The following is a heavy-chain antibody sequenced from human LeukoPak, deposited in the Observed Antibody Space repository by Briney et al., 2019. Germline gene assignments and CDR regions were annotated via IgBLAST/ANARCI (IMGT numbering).Heavy chain of an antibody. J-gene: IGHJ4*02. CDR2: ISGSGGST. V-gene: IGHV3-23*01. CDR1: GFTFSSYA. CDR3: AIASPWRGGYSYVPIDY. Sequence: GGSLRLSWAPSGFTFSSYAMSWVRHAPGKVLEWVSAISGSGGSTYYASSVKGRFTIYKYNSKNTVYLQMNSLRAEDTAVYYCAIASPWRGGYSYVPIDYWGQGTLVTVSS. D-gene: IGHD5-18*01.